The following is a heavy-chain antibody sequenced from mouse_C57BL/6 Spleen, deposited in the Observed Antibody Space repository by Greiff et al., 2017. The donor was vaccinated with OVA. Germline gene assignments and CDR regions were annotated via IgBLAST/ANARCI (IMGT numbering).Heavy chain of an antibody. CDR1: GYAFTNYL. J-gene: IGHJ2*01. CDR3: ARNPPLGYYFDY. CDR2: INPGSGGT. Sequence: QVQLQQSGAELVRPGTSVKVSCKASGYAFTNYLIEWVKQRPGQGLEWIGVINPGSGGTNYNEKFKGKATLTADKSSSTAYMQLSSLTSEDSAVYFCARNPPLGYYFDYWGQGTTLTVSS. V-gene: IGHV1-54*01. D-gene: IGHD3-3*01.